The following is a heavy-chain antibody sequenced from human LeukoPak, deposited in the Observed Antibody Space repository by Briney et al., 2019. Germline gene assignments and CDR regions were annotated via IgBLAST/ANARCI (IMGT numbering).Heavy chain of an antibody. CDR3: ARHKGSSSCWFDP. Sequence: SETLSLTCTVSGDSITGYYWGWIRQPPGKGLEWIGNIYYTGNTYYNASLKSRVTISVDTSKNQFSLKLSSVTAADTAVYYCARHKGSSSCWFDPWGQGTLVTVSS. D-gene: IGHD6-13*01. CDR1: GDSITGYY. CDR2: IYYTGNT. J-gene: IGHJ5*02. V-gene: IGHV4-39*01.